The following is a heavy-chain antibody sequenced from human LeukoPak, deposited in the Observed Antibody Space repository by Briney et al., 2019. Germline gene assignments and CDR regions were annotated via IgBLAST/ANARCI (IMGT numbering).Heavy chain of an antibody. CDR1: GFTFSSYG. J-gene: IGHJ4*02. CDR3: ARDDSGWYFDY. V-gene: IGHV3-33*01. Sequence: GGSLRLSCAASGFTFSSYGMHWVRQAPGKGLEWVAVIWYDGSNKYYADSVKGRFTISRDNSKNTLYLQMNSLRDEDTAVYYCARDDSGWYFDYWGQGTLVTVSS. D-gene: IGHD6-19*01. CDR2: IWYDGSNK.